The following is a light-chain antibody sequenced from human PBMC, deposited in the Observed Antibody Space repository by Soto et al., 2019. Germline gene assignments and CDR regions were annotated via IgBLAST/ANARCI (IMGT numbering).Light chain of an antibody. Sequence: LTQPASASGSPGQSITISCTGPSSDIGGYNYVSWYHQHPGKAPKLLIYGVTHRPSGVSNLFSGSKSGNTASLTISALQAEDETDYYCSSYVTSSTLGVFGTGTKVTVL. CDR2: GVT. CDR3: SSYVTSSTLGV. V-gene: IGLV2-14*01. J-gene: IGLJ1*01. CDR1: SSDIGGYNY.